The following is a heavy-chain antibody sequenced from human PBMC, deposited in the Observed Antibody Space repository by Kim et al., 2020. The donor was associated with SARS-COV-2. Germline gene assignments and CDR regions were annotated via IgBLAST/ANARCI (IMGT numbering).Heavy chain of an antibody. V-gene: IGHV4-34*01. CDR1: GGSFSGYY. CDR3: ARGLRHTQQLVPLQ. D-gene: IGHD6-13*01. Sequence: SETLSLTCAVYGGSFSGYYWSWIRQPPGKGLEWIGEINHSGSTNYNPSLKSRVTISVDTSKNQFSLKLSSVTAAYTAVYYCARGLRHTQQLVPLQWGQGTLVTVSS. CDR2: INHSGST. J-gene: IGHJ4*02.